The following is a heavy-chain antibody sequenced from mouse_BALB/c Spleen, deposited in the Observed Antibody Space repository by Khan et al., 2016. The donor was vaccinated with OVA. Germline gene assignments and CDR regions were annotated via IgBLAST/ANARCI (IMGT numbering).Heavy chain of an antibody. CDR3: ARPPYFSYVLDN. J-gene: IGHJ4*01. V-gene: IGHV9-3-1*01. CDR2: INTSTGEP. D-gene: IGHD2-10*01. Sequence: QIQLVQSGPELKKPGETVKISCKASGHTFTKYGMNWVKQAPGKGLKWMGWINTSTGEPTYAEDFNGRFALSLETSASTAYLQINNLKNEDTATYCCARPPYFSYVLDNWGQGTSVTVSS. CDR1: GHTFTKYG.